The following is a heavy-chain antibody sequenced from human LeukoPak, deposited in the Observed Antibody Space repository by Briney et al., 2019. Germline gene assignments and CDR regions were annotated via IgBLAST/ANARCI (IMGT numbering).Heavy chain of an antibody. CDR1: GFTLSSYD. D-gene: IGHD5-24*01. Sequence: GGSLTLSCAASGFTLSSYDMHLVRQATGKGLEWVSSISSSSSYIYYADAVKGRFTISRDNANNSVYLQKNSLRAEDTAVYYCARDGISGDGRTWLQYRLVDWGQGTLVTVSS. J-gene: IGHJ4*02. V-gene: IGHV3-21*01. CDR2: ISSSSSYI. CDR3: ARDGISGDGRTWLQYRLVD.